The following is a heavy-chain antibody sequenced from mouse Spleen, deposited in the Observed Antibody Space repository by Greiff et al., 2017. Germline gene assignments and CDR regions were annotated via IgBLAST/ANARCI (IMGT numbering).Heavy chain of an antibody. CDR3: ARLGDYGSYWYFDV. Sequence: QVQLQQPGAELVKPGASVKMSCKASGYTFTSYWITWVKQRPGPGLEWIGDIYPGSGSTNYNEKFKSKATLTVDTSSSTAYMQLSSLTSEDSAVYYCARLGDYGSYWYFDVWGTGTTVTVSS. D-gene: IGHD1-1*01. V-gene: IGHV1-55*01. CDR2: IYPGSGST. J-gene: IGHJ1*03. CDR1: GYTFTSYW.